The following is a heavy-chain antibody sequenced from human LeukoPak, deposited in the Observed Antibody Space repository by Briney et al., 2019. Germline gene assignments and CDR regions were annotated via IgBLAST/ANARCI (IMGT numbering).Heavy chain of an antibody. D-gene: IGHD3-10*01. J-gene: IGHJ6*03. Sequence: SVKVSCKASGYTFTSYDISWVRQAPGQGLEWMGGIIPIFGTANYAQKFQGRVTITTDESTSTAYMELSSLRSEDTAVYYCARGVEVLPHYYYYMDVWGKGTTVTVSS. V-gene: IGHV1-69*05. CDR1: GYTFTSYD. CDR3: ARGVEVLPHYYYYMDV. CDR2: IIPIFGTA.